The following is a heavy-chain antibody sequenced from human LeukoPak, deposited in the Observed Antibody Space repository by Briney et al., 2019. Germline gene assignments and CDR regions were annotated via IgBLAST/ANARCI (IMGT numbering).Heavy chain of an antibody. J-gene: IGHJ5*02. D-gene: IGHD1-26*01. V-gene: IGHV1-69*13. CDR1: GGTFSNYA. Sequence: SVKVSCKASGGTFSNYAISWVRQAPGQGLEWMGAIIPVFGTANYAQKFQGRVTITADESTSTAYMELSSLRSEDMAVYYCARDGGEATTPDTYNWFDPWGQGALVTVSS. CDR2: IIPVFGTA. CDR3: ARDGGEATTPDTYNWFDP.